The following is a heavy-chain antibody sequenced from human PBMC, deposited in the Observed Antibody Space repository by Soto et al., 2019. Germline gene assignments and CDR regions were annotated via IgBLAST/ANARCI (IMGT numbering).Heavy chain of an antibody. Sequence: QVQLQESGPGLVKPSGTLSLTCAVSGGSISSSNWWSWVRQPPGKGLEWIGEIYHSGGTNFNPSLKSRVTISVDKSKNQFSLQLSSVTAADTALYYCARDPPLPAAMVDWGQGTLVTVSS. CDR2: IYHSGGT. CDR3: ARDPPLPAAMVD. CDR1: GGSISSSNW. D-gene: IGHD2-2*01. V-gene: IGHV4-4*02. J-gene: IGHJ4*02.